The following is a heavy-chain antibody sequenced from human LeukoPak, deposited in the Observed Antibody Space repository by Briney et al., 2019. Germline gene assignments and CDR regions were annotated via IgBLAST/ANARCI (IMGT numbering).Heavy chain of an antibody. CDR2: INPNSGGT. D-gene: IGHD3-9*01. CDR3: ARGRLYYDILTGYYPWYFDY. Sequence: VASVKVSCKASGYTFTGYYMHWVRQAPGQGLEWMGWINPNSGGTNYAQKFQGRVTMTRDTSISTAYMELSRLRSDDTAVYYCARGRLYYDILTGYYPWYFDYWGQGTLVTVSS. CDR1: GYTFTGYY. V-gene: IGHV1-2*02. J-gene: IGHJ4*02.